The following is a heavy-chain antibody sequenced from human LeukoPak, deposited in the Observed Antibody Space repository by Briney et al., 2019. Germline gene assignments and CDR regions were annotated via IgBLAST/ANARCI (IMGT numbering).Heavy chain of an antibody. Sequence: ASVKVSCKAFGYTFTGYYIHWVRQAPGQGLEWMGWINPKSGGTNYAQRFQGRVTMTRDTSISTAYMELNSLRAEDTAMYYCAKDDDWGRFNHWGQGTLVTVSS. CDR3: AKDDDWGRFNH. V-gene: IGHV1-2*02. J-gene: IGHJ1*01. CDR2: INPKSGGT. CDR1: GYTFTGYY. D-gene: IGHD3-16*01.